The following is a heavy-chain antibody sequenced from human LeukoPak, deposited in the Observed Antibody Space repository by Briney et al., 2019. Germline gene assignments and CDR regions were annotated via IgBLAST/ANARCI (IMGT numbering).Heavy chain of an antibody. V-gene: IGHV4-59*01. CDR3: ARHSAHSSTNDAFDL. J-gene: IGHJ3*01. D-gene: IGHD6-13*01. Sequence: PSETLSLTCTVSGGSISSYYWSWIRQPPGKGLEWIGYIYYSGSTNYSPSLKSRVTISEDTSKNQFSLKLTSVTAADTAVYYCARHSAHSSTNDAFDLWGQGTLITVSS. CDR2: IYYSGST. CDR1: GGSISSYY.